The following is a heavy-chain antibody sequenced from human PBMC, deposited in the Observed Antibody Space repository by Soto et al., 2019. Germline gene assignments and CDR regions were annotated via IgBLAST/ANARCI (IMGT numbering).Heavy chain of an antibody. CDR3: AREDSSSSGGPYYFDY. D-gene: IGHD6-6*01. V-gene: IGHV3-11*06. Sequence: GGSLRLSCAASGFTFSDYYMSWIRQAPGKGLEWVSYISSSSSYTNYADSVKGRFTISRDNAKNSLYLQMNSLRAEDTAVYYCAREDSSSSGGPYYFDYWGQGTLVTVSS. J-gene: IGHJ4*02. CDR2: ISSSSSYT. CDR1: GFTFSDYY.